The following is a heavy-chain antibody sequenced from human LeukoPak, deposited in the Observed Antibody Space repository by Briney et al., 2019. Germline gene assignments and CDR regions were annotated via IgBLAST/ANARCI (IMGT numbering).Heavy chain of an antibody. V-gene: IGHV3-49*03. CDR2: IRSKAYGETA. Sequence: GRSLRLSCTASGFTFGDYAMSWIRQAPGKGLEWVGFIRSKAYGETADYAASVKGRFTTSRDDSKAIAYLQMNSLKTEDTAVYHCTRDRGAYNLYDYWGQGTLVTVSS. CDR3: TRDRGAYNLYDY. J-gene: IGHJ4*02. D-gene: IGHD1-1*01. CDR1: GFTFGDYA.